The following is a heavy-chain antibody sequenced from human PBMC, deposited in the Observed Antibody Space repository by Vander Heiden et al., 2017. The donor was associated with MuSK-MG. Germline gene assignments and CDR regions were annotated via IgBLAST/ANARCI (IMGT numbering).Heavy chain of an antibody. CDR1: GFTFSLYG. Sequence: QVHLVESGGGVVKPGGSLRLSCAASGFTFSLYGMHWVRQAPGKGLEWVAFTRFDGSYKYYAASMKGRFTISRDNSKNTVYLQMNSLRPEDTALYYCAKEKVAGIRGADYWGQGTLVTVSS. J-gene: IGHJ4*02. CDR2: TRFDGSYK. CDR3: AKEKVAGIRGADY. V-gene: IGHV3-30*02. D-gene: IGHD6-19*01.